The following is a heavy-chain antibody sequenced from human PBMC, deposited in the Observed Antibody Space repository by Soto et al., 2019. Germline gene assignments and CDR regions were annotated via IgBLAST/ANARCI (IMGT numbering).Heavy chain of an antibody. CDR1: GGSISSYY. CDR3: ARALAPEPRGYSYGYDY. D-gene: IGHD5-18*01. J-gene: IGHJ4*02. Sequence: SETLSLTCTVSGGSISSYYWSWIRQPPGKGLEWIGYIYYSGSTNYNPSLKRRVTISVDTSKNQFSLKLSSVTAADTAVYYCARALAPEPRGYSYGYDYWGQGTLVTVSS. CDR2: IYYSGST. V-gene: IGHV4-59*01.